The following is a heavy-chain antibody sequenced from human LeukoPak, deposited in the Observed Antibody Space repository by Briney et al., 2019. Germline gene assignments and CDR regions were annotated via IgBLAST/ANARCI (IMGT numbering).Heavy chain of an antibody. CDR3: AIRYCSSTSCYRWPYYYYGMDV. V-gene: IGHV4-59*12. CDR1: GGSISSYY. D-gene: IGHD2-2*02. Sequence: SETLSLTCTVSGGSISSYYWSWIRQPPGKGLEWIGYIYYSGSTNYNPSLKSRVTISVDTSKNQFSLKLSSVTAADTAVYYCAIRYCSSTSCYRWPYYYYGMDVWGQGTTVTVSS. CDR2: IYYSGST. J-gene: IGHJ6*02.